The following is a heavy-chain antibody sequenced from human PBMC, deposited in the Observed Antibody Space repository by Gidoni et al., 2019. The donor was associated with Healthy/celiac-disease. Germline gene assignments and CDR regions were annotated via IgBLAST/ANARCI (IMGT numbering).Heavy chain of an antibody. V-gene: IGHV3-21*01. CDR3: ASSRHRSEQWLAG. D-gene: IGHD6-19*01. Sequence: EVHRVESGGGLVKPGGSLRLSCAASGFTFSSYSMNWVRQAPGKGLEWVSSISSSSSYIYYADSVKGRFTISRDNAKNSLYLQMNSLRAEDTAVYYCASSRHRSEQWLAGWGQGTLVTVSS. CDR1: GFTFSSYS. CDR2: ISSSSSYI. J-gene: IGHJ4*02.